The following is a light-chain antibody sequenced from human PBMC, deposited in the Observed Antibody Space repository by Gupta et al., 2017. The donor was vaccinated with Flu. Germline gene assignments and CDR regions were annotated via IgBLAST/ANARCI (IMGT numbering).Light chain of an antibody. CDR3: QQRDNTPLT. CDR1: QSISGY. CDR2: AAS. Sequence: DIQLTTSPSSLSASVGDRVTITCRTSQSISGYLNWYRQKPGMAPELLISAASSLQSGVPSRFSGSGSGTEFTLTISSLQPEDFATYYCQQRDNTPLTFGGGTKLEIK. J-gene: IGKJ4*01. V-gene: IGKV1-39*01.